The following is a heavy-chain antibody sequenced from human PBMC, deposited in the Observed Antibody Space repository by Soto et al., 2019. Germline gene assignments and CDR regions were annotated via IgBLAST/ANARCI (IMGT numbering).Heavy chain of an antibody. Sequence: ASVKVSCKASGYTFTNFYMHCVRQAPGQGLEWMGIIYPSGGSTRNAQKFQGRVTMTRDTSTSTVYMELSSLRSEDTAVYYCARDFSGPMDYWGRGTLVTVSS. CDR3: ARDFSGPMDY. J-gene: IGHJ4*02. CDR1: GYTFTNFY. V-gene: IGHV1-46*01. CDR2: IYPSGGST. D-gene: IGHD3-10*01.